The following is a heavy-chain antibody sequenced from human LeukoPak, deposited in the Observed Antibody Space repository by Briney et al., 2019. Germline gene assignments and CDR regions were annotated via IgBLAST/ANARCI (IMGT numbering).Heavy chain of an antibody. V-gene: IGHV4-59*01. Sequence: PSGTLSLTPTVSVGSLRSFFRSWVPEPPGKGLERIGYINYSGSTNYNPSLKSRVTMSVDTSKNQFSLKLSSVTAADTAMYYCAREGRQDYVYFDHWGQGSLVTVSS. J-gene: IGHJ4*02. D-gene: IGHD4-17*01. CDR2: INYSGST. CDR3: AREGRQDYVYFDH. CDR1: VGSLRSFF.